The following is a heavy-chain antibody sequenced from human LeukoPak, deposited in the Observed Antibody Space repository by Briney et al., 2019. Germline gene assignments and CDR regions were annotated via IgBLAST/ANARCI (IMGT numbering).Heavy chain of an antibody. Sequence: TSETLSLTCTVSGGSISSDSYYWAWIRQPPGKGLEWIASIYYSGSTYYNPSLKSRVTISVDTSRNQFSLRLSSVTAADTAVYYCASLAVAGLSEGYWGQGTLVIVSS. CDR1: GGSISSDSYY. CDR3: ASLAVAGLSEGY. J-gene: IGHJ4*02. V-gene: IGHV4-39*01. CDR2: IYYSGST. D-gene: IGHD6-19*01.